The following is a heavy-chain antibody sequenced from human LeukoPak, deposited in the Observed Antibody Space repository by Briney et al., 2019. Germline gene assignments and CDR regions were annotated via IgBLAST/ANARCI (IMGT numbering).Heavy chain of an antibody. D-gene: IGHD6-6*01. CDR3: ARGTRGQLVDDY. J-gene: IGHJ4*02. V-gene: IGHV4-59*08. Sequence: SETLSLTCTVSGGSISSYYWSWIRRPPGKGLEWIGYIYYSGSTNYNPSLKSRVTISVDTSKNQFSLKLSSVTAADTAVYYCARGTRGQLVDDYWGQGTLVTVSS. CDR2: IYYSGST. CDR1: GGSISSYY.